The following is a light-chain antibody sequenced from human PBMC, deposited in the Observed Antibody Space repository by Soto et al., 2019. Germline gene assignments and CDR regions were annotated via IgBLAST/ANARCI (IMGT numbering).Light chain of an antibody. J-gene: IGLJ3*02. CDR2: RNN. CDR1: SSNIGAGHD. Sequence: QAVVTQPPSVSGAPGQRVTISCTGNSSNIGAGHDVHWYQQPPGTAPKLLIFRNNNRASGVPGRFSGARSGTSASLAITGLQTGDEADYYCQSFASHLRGWVFGGGTKLTVL. CDR3: QSFASHLRGWV. V-gene: IGLV1-40*01.